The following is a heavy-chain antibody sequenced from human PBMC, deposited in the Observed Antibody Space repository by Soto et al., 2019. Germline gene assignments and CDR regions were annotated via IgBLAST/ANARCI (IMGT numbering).Heavy chain of an antibody. CDR1: GFTFSSYG. CDR3: PKDPNRTLQDDY. V-gene: IGHV3-30*18. J-gene: IGHJ4*02. Sequence: GGSLRLSCAASGFTFSSYGMHWVRQAPGKGLEWVAVISYDGSNKYYADSVKGRFTISRDNSKNTLYLQMNSLRAEDTAVYYCPKDPNRTLQDDYWGQGTLVTVSS. CDR2: ISYDGSNK.